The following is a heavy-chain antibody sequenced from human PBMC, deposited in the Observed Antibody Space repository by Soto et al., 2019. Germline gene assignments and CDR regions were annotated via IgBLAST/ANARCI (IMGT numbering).Heavy chain of an antibody. CDR3: ATLNWDGYKNYFDY. CDR2: FDPEDGET. CDR1: GYTLTELS. J-gene: IGHJ4*02. D-gene: IGHD5-12*01. V-gene: IGHV1-24*01. Sequence: GASVKVSCKVSGYTLTELSMHWVRQAPGKGLEWMGGFDPEDGETIYAQKFQGRVTMTEDTSTDTAYMELSSLRSEDTAVYYCATLNWDGYKNYFDYWGQGTLVTVSS.